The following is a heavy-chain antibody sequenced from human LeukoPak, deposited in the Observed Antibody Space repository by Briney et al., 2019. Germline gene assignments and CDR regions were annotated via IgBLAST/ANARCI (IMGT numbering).Heavy chain of an antibody. V-gene: IGHV3-7*01. Sequence: GGSLRLSCAASGFTFSSYWMSWVRQAPGKGLEWVANIKQDGREKYYVDSVKGRFTISRDNAKNSLYLQMNSLRAEDTAVYYCARVAYYYDSSGYYHEFDYWGQGTLVTVSS. CDR2: IKQDGREK. CDR1: GFTFSSYW. D-gene: IGHD3-22*01. J-gene: IGHJ4*02. CDR3: ARVAYYYDSSGYYHEFDY.